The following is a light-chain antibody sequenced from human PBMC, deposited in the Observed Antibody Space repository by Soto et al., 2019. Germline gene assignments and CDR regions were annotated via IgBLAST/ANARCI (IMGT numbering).Light chain of an antibody. CDR2: DAS. Sequence: DIQMTQSPSTLSASVGDRVTITCRASQSISSWLAWYQQKPGKAPKLLIYDASNLESGVPSRFSGSGSGTEFTLTISSLQSDDFATYYCQQYNFYAWTFGQGTKV. CDR1: QSISSW. CDR3: QQYNFYAWT. V-gene: IGKV1-5*01. J-gene: IGKJ1*01.